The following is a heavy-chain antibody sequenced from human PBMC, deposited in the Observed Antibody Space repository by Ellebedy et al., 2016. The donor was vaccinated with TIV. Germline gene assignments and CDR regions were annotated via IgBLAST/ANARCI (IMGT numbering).Heavy chain of an antibody. CDR1: DDSISSPS. CDR3: ARHSFSNWFDP. V-gene: IGHV4-4*07. CDR2: IYSTGSTGGT. D-gene: IGHD3-3*01. J-gene: IGHJ5*02. Sequence: MPSETLSLTCTVSDDSISSPSCSWIRQPAGKGLEWLGRIYSTGSTGGTNYSLSLKSRITMSVDRSKNQLSLNLSSVTAADTAVYYCARHSFSNWFDPWGQGTLVTVSS.